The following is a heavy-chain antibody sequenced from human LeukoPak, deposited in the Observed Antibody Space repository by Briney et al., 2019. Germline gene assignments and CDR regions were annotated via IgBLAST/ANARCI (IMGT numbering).Heavy chain of an antibody. D-gene: IGHD3-16*01. CDR3: ARDVMGGGLRSYFDY. CDR2: ISYDGSNK. CDR1: GLTYSSCA. J-gene: IGHJ4*02. V-gene: IGHV3-30-3*01. Sequence: GVTVRLSGAASGLTYSSCARYGFREAPGKGLEGVAVISYDGSNKYYADPVKGRFTISRDNSQYPLHLQMNSLQPEDTAVYHCARDVMGGGLRSYFDYWGQGTLVTVSS.